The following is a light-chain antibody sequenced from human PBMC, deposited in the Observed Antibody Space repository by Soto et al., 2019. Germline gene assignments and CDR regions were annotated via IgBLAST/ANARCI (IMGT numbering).Light chain of an antibody. V-gene: IGKV1-16*01. CDR3: QQYHCYPVT. J-gene: IGKJ4*01. Sequence: DIQMTQSPSSLSASVGDTVTITCRASQGINNFLAWSQQKPGKAPKSLIYGASSLESAVPSTFSGSGSDTGFTLTISSLQPEDSATYLCQQYHCYPVTFGGGTKVEIK. CDR2: GAS. CDR1: QGINNF.